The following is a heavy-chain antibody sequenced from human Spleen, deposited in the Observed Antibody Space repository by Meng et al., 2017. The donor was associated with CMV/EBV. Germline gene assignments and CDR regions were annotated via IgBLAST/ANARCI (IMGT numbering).Heavy chain of an antibody. Sequence: CKASGSTFTGYYIHWVRQAPGQGLEWVGWVDPDSTATNYAQNFQGRVTMTSDASISTAYMELSRLRFDDTAVYYCATRGHNNWLDPWGQGTLVTVSS. J-gene: IGHJ5*02. CDR1: GSTFTGYY. D-gene: IGHD3-10*01. CDR3: ATRGHNNWLDP. CDR2: VDPDSTAT. V-gene: IGHV1-2*02.